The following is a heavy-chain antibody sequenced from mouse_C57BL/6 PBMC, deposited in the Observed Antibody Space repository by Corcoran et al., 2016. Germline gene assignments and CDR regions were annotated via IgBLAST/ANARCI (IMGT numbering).Heavy chain of an antibody. J-gene: IGHJ2*01. CDR1: GYTSTDYY. V-gene: IGHV1-26*01. D-gene: IGHD2-3*01. CDR2: INPNNGGT. Sequence: EVQLQQSGPELVKPGASVKISCKASGYTSTDYYMNWVKQSHGKSLEWIGDINPNNGGTSYNQKFKGKATLTVDKSSSTAYMELRSLTSEDSAVYYCARGLLEYFDYWGQGTTLTVSS. CDR3: ARGLLEYFDY.